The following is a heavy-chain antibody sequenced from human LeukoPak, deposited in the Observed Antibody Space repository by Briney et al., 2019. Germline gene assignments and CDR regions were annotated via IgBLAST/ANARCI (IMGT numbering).Heavy chain of an antibody. CDR2: IVVGSGNT. CDR1: GFTFTSSA. Sequence: SVKVSCKASGFTFTSSAMQWVRQARGQRLEWIGWIVVGSGNTNYAQKFQERVTITRDMSTSTAYMELSSLRSEDTAVYYCAAEDYYDSSGYYYWGQGTLVTVSS. V-gene: IGHV1-58*02. J-gene: IGHJ4*02. D-gene: IGHD3-22*01. CDR3: AAEDYYDSSGYYY.